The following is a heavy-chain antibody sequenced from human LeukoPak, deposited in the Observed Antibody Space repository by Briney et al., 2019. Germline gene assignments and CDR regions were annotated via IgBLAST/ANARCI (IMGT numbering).Heavy chain of an antibody. CDR1: GYTFTGYY. CDR2: IIPIFGTA. V-gene: IGHV1-69*06. D-gene: IGHD3-9*01. J-gene: IGHJ5*02. Sequence: SVKVSCKASGYTFTGYYIHWVRQAPGQGLEWMGGIIPIFGTANYAQRFQGRVTITADKSTGTAYMELSSLRSEDTAVYYCATEPPFYDILTGYSPYTWGQGTLVTVSS. CDR3: ATEPPFYDILTGYSPYT.